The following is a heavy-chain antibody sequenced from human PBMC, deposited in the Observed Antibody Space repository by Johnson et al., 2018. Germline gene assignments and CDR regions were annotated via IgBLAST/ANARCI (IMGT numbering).Heavy chain of an antibody. CDR1: GYRFSSYW. Sequence: VQLVQSGAEVKKPGESLKISCKGSGYRFSSYWIGWVRQMPGKGLEWMAIISPGDSDIRYSPSFQGQVTISAEKSISTAYLQWSSLKASDTAMYYCARRPNEGAFDIWGQGTMVNVSS. D-gene: IGHD6-6*01. V-gene: IGHV5-51*03. CDR2: ISPGDSDI. J-gene: IGHJ3*02. CDR3: ARRPNEGAFDI.